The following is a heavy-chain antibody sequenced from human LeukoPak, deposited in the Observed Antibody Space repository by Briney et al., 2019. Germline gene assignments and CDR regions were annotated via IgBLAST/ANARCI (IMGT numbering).Heavy chain of an antibody. V-gene: IGHV3-20*01. CDR3: ARVVAAAGSDNWFDP. CDR2: INWNGGST. D-gene: IGHD6-13*01. J-gene: IGHJ5*02. Sequence: PGGSLRLSCAASGFTFDDYGMSWVRQAPGKGLEWVSGINWNGGSTGYADSVKGRFTTSRDNAKNSLYLQMNSLRAEDTALYHCARVVAAAGSDNWFDPWGQGTLVTVSS. CDR1: GFTFDDYG.